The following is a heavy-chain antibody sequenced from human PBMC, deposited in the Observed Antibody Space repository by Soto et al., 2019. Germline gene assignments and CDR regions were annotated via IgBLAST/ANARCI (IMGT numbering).Heavy chain of an antibody. J-gene: IGHJ6*03. CDR1: GGSFSGYY. CDR2: INHSGST. CDR3: ARVHHWGCYRYAPYYYYYMDV. Sequence: SETLSLTCAVYGGSFSGYYWSWIREPPGKGLEWIGEINHSGSTNYNPSLKSRVTISVDTSKNQFSLKLSSVTAADTAVYYCARVHHWGCYRYAPYYYYYMDVWGKGTKVTVSS. D-gene: IGHD3-16*02. V-gene: IGHV4-34*01.